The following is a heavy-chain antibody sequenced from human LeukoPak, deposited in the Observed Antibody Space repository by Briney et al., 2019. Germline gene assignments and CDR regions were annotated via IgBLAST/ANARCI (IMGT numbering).Heavy chain of an antibody. CDR3: ARVWEVQYYFDH. V-gene: IGHV3-30-3*01. D-gene: IGHD1-26*01. J-gene: IGHJ4*02. CDR1: RFTFSSYY. Sequence: GRSLRLSCAASRFTFSSYYMYWVRQAPGKGLEWVAVISDDGVNKYYADSVKGRFTISRDNSKKTLYLQMNNLRAEDTAVYYCARVWEVQYYFDHWGQGTLVTDSS. CDR2: ISDDGVNK.